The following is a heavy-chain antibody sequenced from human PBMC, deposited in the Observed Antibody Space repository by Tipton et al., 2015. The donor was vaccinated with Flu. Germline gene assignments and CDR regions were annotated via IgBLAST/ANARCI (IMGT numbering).Heavy chain of an antibody. J-gene: IGHJ6*02. CDR2: IYYSGST. V-gene: IGHV4-31*03. CDR1: GGSISSGAAY. Sequence: TLSLTCTVSGGSISSGAAYWSWIRQRPGKGLEWIGGIYYSGSTYYNPSLRSRVYISVDTSKNQFSLDLNSVTAADTAVYYCARDQGFGGGLAYDYYAMDVWGQGTTVTVSS. D-gene: IGHD3-10*01. CDR3: ARDQGFGGGLAYDYYAMDV.